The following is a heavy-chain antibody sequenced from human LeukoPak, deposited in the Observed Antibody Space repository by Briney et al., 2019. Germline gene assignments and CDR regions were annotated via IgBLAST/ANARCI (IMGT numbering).Heavy chain of an antibody. CDR2: ISYDGSNK. CDR1: GFTFSSYA. J-gene: IGHJ3*02. Sequence: GRSLRLSCAASGFTFSSYAMHWVRQAPGKGLEWVAVISYDGSNKYYADSVKGRFTISRDNSKNTLYLQMNSLRAEDTAVYYCARVSYDILTGHGGSAFDIWGQGTMVTVSS. CDR3: ARVSYDILTGHGGSAFDI. V-gene: IGHV3-30-3*01. D-gene: IGHD3-9*01.